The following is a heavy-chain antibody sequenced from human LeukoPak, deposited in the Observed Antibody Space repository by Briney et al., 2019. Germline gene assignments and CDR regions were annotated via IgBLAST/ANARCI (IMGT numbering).Heavy chain of an antibody. D-gene: IGHD4-11*01. V-gene: IGHV4-4*07. J-gene: IGHJ4*02. CDR1: GGSISSYY. Sequence: SGTLSLTCTVSGGSISSYYWSWIRQPAGKGLEWIGRIYTSGSTNYNPSLKSRVTMSVDTSKNQFSLKLSSVTAADTAVYYCASLDYTLYYFDYWGQGTLVTVSS. CDR3: ASLDYTLYYFDY. CDR2: IYTSGST.